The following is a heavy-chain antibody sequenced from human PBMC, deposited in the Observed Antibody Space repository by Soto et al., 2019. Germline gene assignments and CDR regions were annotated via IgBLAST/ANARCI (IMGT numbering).Heavy chain of an antibody. CDR3: ARAGFWSGYYNYYYYGMDV. Sequence: PSETLSLTCTVSGGSISSGDYYWSWIRQPPGKGLEWIGYIYYSGSTYYNPSLKSRVTISVDTSKNQFSLKLSSVTAADTAVYYCARAGFWSGYYNYYYYGMDVWGQGTTVTVSS. D-gene: IGHD3-3*01. CDR2: IYYSGST. J-gene: IGHJ6*02. V-gene: IGHV4-30-4*01. CDR1: GGSISSGDYY.